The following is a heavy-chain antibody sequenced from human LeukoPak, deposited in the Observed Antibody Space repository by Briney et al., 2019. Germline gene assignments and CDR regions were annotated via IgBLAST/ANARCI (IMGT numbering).Heavy chain of an antibody. D-gene: IGHD2-21*01. J-gene: IGHJ4*02. CDR1: GFTFSDYI. CDR2: ISSSSTTI. V-gene: IGHV3-48*02. Sequence: TGGSLRLSCAAYGFTFSDYIMNWVRQAPGKGLEWVSYISSSSTTIFYADSVKGRFTISRDNAKNSLFLQMNGLRDEDTALYYCARERVIAAAGDGFDSWGQGTLVTVSS. CDR3: ARERVIAAAGDGFDS.